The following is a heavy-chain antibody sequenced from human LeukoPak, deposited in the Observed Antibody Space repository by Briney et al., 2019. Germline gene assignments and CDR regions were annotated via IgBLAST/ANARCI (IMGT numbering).Heavy chain of an antibody. CDR2: ISAYNGNT. D-gene: IGHD1-26*01. CDR1: GYTFTSYG. CDR3: ARDLLVVGATYWFDP. V-gene: IGHV1-18*01. Sequence: ASVKVSCKASGYTFTSYGISWVRQAPGQGLEWMEWISAYNGNTNYAQKLQGRVTMTTDTSTSTAYMELRSLRSDDTAVYYCARDLLVVGATYWFDPWGQGTLVTVSS. J-gene: IGHJ5*02.